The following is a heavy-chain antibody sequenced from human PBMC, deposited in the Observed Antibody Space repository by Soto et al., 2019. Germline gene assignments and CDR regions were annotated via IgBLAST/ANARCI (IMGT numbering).Heavy chain of an antibody. V-gene: IGHV4-34*01. D-gene: IGHD2-2*01. CDR3: ARELGPLNYCSSTSCLRRYYFDY. J-gene: IGHJ4*02. Sequence: SETLSLTCAVYGGSFSGYYLSWIRQPPGKGLEWIGEINHSGSTSYNPSLKSRVTISLNTSKNEFLLKLSSVTAADTAVYYCARELGPLNYCSSTSCLRRYYFDYWGQGTLVTVSS. CDR1: GGSFSGYY. CDR2: INHSGST.